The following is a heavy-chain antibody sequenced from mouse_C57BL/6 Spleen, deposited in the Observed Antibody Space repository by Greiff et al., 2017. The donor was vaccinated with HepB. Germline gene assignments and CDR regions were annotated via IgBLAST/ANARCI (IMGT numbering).Heavy chain of an antibody. V-gene: IGHV1-80*01. J-gene: IGHJ4*01. CDR2: IYPGDGDT. CDR1: GYAFSSYW. Sequence: QVQLQQSGAELVKPGASVKISCKASGYAFSSYWMNWVKQRPGKGLEWIGQIYPGDGDTNYNGKFKGKATLTADKSSSTAYMQLSSLTSEDSAVYFCARHYDYDDYAMDYWGQGTSVTVSS. D-gene: IGHD2-4*01. CDR3: ARHYDYDDYAMDY.